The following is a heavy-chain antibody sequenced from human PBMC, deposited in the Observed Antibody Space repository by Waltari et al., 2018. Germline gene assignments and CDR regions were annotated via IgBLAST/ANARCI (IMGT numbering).Heavy chain of an antibody. V-gene: IGHV4-39*01. CDR2: MSYTGAT. J-gene: IGHJ3*01. Sequence: QLQLQESGPGLVKPSETLSPTCSVSGVPTTSNRHYSGWIRQPPGQGLEWIGTMSYTGATYSSPSLESRVTVSRDTSKNQLSLKLVSVTAADTAVYYCATYIGASVGTAAFDVWGQGTMVAVSS. CDR3: ATYIGASVGTAAFDV. D-gene: IGHD1-1*01. CDR1: GVPTTSNRHY.